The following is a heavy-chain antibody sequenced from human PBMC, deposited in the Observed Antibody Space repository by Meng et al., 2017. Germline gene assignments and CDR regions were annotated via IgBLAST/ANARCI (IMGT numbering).Heavy chain of an antibody. V-gene: IGHV4-61*01. CDR2: IYYSGST. CDR3: ASQRGHAFDI. D-gene: IGHD2-2*01. J-gene: IGHJ3*02. Sequence: LRLSCTVSGGSVSSGSYYWSWIRQPPGKGLEWIGYIYYSGSTNYNPSLKSRVTISVDTSKNQFSLKLSSVTAADTAVYYCASQRGHAFDIWGQGTMVTVSS. CDR1: GGSVSSGSYY.